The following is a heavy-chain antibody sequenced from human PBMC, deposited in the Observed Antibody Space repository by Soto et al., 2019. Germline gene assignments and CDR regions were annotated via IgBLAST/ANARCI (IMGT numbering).Heavy chain of an antibody. D-gene: IGHD5-12*01. CDR1: GFTFSSYA. J-gene: IGHJ6*02. V-gene: IGHV3-30-3*01. CDR3: ARVRYSGYDWAPYGMDV. Sequence: VGSLRLSCAASGFTFSSYAMHWVRQAPGKGLEWVAVISYDGSNKYYADSVKGRFTISRDNSKNTLYLQMNSLRAEDTAVYYCARVRYSGYDWAPYGMDVWGQGTTLTVSS. CDR2: ISYDGSNK.